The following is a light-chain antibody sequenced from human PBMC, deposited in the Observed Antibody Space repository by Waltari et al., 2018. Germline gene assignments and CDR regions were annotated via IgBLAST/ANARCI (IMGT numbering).Light chain of an antibody. CDR1: SSDVGGSNY. CDR2: DVS. J-gene: IGLJ2*01. Sequence: QSALTQPASVSGSPGQSITISCTGTSSDVGGSNYVSWYQQHPGKAPKLMIYDVSKRPSGVSNRFSGSKSGNTASLTISGLQAEDEADYYCCSYAGSSTFLVFGGGTKLTVL. V-gene: IGLV2-23*02. CDR3: CSYAGSSTFLV.